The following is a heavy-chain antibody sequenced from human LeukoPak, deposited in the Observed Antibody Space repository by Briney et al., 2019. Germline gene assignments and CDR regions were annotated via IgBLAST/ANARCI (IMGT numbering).Heavy chain of an antibody. Sequence: SETLSLTCTVSGGSISSYYWSWIRQPPGKGLEWIGYIYYSGSTHYNPSLKSRVTISLDTSKNQFSLKLSSVAAADTAVYYCAREHCSGGSCYSIYYYYYMDVWGKGTTVTVSS. CDR2: IYYSGST. CDR1: GGSISSYY. D-gene: IGHD2-15*01. J-gene: IGHJ6*03. CDR3: AREHCSGGSCYSIYYYYYMDV. V-gene: IGHV4-59*12.